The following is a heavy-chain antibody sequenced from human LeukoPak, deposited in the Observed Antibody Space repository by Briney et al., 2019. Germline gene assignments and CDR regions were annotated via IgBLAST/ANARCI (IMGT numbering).Heavy chain of an antibody. CDR3: ARVGKVGFGESNWFDP. CDR2: IKQDGSEK. V-gene: IGHV3-7*01. D-gene: IGHD3-10*01. CDR1: GFTFSSYW. Sequence: GGSLRLSCAASGFTFSSYWMSWVRQAPGKGLEWVANIKQDGSEKYYVDSVRGRFTISRDNAKNSLYLQMNSLRAEDTAVYYCARVGKVGFGESNWFDPWGQGTLVAVSS. J-gene: IGHJ5*02.